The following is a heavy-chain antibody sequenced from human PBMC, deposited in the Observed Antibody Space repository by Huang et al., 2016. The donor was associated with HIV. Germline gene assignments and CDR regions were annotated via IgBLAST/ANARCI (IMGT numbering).Heavy chain of an antibody. D-gene: IGHD3-22*01. CDR2: IIPILGTA. V-gene: IGHV1-69*13. CDR3: ARARGYYDSSVSYYFDY. J-gene: IGHJ4*02. Sequence: QVQLVQSGAEVKKPGSSVKVSCKASGGTFSSYAISWVRQTPGQGLEWMGGIIPILGTANYAQKFQGIVTITADESTSTAYMELSSLRSEDTAVYYCARARGYYDSSVSYYFDYWGQGTLVTVSS. CDR1: GGTFSSYA.